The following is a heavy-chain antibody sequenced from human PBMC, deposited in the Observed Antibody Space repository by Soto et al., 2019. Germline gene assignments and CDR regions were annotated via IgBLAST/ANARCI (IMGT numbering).Heavy chain of an antibody. Sequence: EVQLLESGGGLVQPGGSLRLSCVASEFTFSNYAMNWVRQAPGEGPEWVSLISSSGGSTYYADSVKGRFSISRDNSKNTLYLQMNSLRVGDTAIYYCAKDIQGRGATTGDDAFDIWGQGTMVTVSS. V-gene: IGHV3-23*01. D-gene: IGHD1-1*01. CDR3: AKDIQGRGATTGDDAFDI. CDR1: EFTFSNYA. CDR2: ISSSGGST. J-gene: IGHJ3*02.